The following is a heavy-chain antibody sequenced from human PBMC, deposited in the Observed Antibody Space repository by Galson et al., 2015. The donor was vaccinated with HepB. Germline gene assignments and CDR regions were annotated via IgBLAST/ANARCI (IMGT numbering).Heavy chain of an antibody. CDR2: ISSNGGTT. V-gene: IGHV3-64*01. J-gene: IGHJ4*02. Sequence: SLRLSCAATGFRFSGHGMFWVRQAPGKGLEYVSAISSNGGTTYYANSVTDRFTISRDNSKNELYLQMGRLRAEDTAVYYCARNYGGNLIDYWGQGTLVTVSS. CDR3: ARNYGGNLIDY. CDR1: GFRFSGHG. D-gene: IGHD4-23*01.